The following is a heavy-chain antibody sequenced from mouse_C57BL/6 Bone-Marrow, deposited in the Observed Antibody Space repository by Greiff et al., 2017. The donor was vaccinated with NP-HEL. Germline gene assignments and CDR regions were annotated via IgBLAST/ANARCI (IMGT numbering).Heavy chain of an antibody. J-gene: IGHJ4*01. Sequence: EVKLVESGGGLVQPGGSLKLSCAASGFTFSDYYMYWVRQTPEKRLEWVAYISTGGGSTYYPDTVKGRFTISRDNAKNTLYLQMSRLKSEDTAMYYCARLGYYYAMDYWGQGTSVTVSS. V-gene: IGHV5-12*01. CDR1: GFTFSDYY. CDR3: ARLGYYYAMDY. CDR2: ISTGGGST.